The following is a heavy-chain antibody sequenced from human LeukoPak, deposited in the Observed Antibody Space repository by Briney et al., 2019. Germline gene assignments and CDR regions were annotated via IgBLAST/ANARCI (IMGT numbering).Heavy chain of an antibody. Sequence: SETLSLTCAVYGGSFSGYYWSWIRQPPGKGLEWIGEINHSGSTNYNPSLKSRVTISVDTSKNQFSLKLSSVTAADTAVYYCARRRGVWQQLVFHDDWGQGTLVTVSS. CDR1: GGSFSGYY. CDR2: INHSGST. D-gene: IGHD6-13*01. CDR3: ARRRGVWQQLVFHDD. J-gene: IGHJ4*02. V-gene: IGHV4-34*01.